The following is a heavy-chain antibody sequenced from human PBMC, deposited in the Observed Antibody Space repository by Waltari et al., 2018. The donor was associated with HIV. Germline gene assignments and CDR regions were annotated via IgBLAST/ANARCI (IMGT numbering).Heavy chain of an antibody. CDR2: IRGGGET. D-gene: IGHD3-10*01. CDR3: VKDSGRAADVFDL. J-gene: IGHJ3*01. CDR1: GFIFTDFA. V-gene: IGHV3-23*01. Sequence: QLLESGGGLGEPGGSLRLSCAASGFIFTDFAMEWVRQAPGKGLEWVSAIRGGGETFYADSVKGRFTISRDNSKNTLYLQMNSLRADDAAVYYCVKDSGRAADVFDLWGQGTMVTVSS.